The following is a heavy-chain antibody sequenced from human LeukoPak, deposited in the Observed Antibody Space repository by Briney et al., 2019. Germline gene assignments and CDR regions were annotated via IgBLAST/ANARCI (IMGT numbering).Heavy chain of an antibody. J-gene: IGHJ4*02. CDR2: IYYSGST. V-gene: IGHV4-59*01. CDR1: GGSISSYY. CDR3: ARDRTGLDY. Sequence: SETLSLTCTVSGGSISSYYWSRIRQPPGKGLEWIGYIYYSGSTNYNPSLKSRVTISVDTSKNQFSLKLSSVTAADTAVYYCARDRTGLDYWGQGTLVTVSS.